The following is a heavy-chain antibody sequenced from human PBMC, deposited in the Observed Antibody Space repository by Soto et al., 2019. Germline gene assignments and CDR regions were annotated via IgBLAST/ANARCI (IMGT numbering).Heavy chain of an antibody. CDR2: ISWNSGSI. CDR3: VKASPSPSSSSAYYYYGMDV. CDR1: GFTFDDYA. Sequence: EVQLVESGGGLVQPGRSLRLSCAASGFTFDDYAMHWVRQAPGKGLEWVSGISWNSGSIGYADSVKGRFTISRDNAKNSLYLQMNSLRAEDTALYYCVKASPSPSSSSAYYYYGMDVWGQGTTVTVSS. J-gene: IGHJ6*02. V-gene: IGHV3-9*01. D-gene: IGHD6-6*01.